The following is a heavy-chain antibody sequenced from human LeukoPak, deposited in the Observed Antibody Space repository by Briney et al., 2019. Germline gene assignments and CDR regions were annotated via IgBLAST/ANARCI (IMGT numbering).Heavy chain of an antibody. CDR2: INHSGST. CDR3: ARGLATFGRHDAFDY. D-gene: IGHD3-16*01. CDR1: GGSFSGYY. Sequence: SETLSLTCAVYGGSFSGYYWSWIRQPPGKGLEWIGEINHSGSTNYNPSLKSRVTISVDTSKNQFSLKLSSVIAADTAVYYCARGLATFGRHDAFDYWGQGTLVTVSS. J-gene: IGHJ4*02. V-gene: IGHV4-34*01.